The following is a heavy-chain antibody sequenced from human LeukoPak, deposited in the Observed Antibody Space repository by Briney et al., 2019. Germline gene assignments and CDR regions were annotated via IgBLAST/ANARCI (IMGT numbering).Heavy chain of an antibody. D-gene: IGHD2-2*01. CDR2: INQDGSEK. CDR3: ARDGGAAAMFWFDP. V-gene: IGHV3-7*01. Sequence: PGGSLRLSCAASGFTFRSYWMSWVRQAPGKGLEWVANINQDGSEKYYVDSVKGRFTISRDNAKNSLYLQMNSLRAEDTAVYYCARDGGAAAMFWFDPWGQGTLVTVSS. J-gene: IGHJ5*02. CDR1: GFTFRSYW.